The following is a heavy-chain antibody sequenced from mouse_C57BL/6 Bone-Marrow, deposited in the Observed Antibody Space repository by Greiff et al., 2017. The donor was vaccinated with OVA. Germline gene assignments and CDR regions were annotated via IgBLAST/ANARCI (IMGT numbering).Heavy chain of an antibody. CDR1: GYSITSGYY. D-gene: IGHD1-1*01. CDR2: IRYDGSN. Sequence: EVKLVESGPGLVKPSPSLSLTCSVTGYSITSGYYWNWIRQFPGNKLECMGYIRYDGSNNYNPSLKNRISITRDTSKNQFFLKLNSVTTEDRATYYGAREGITTVVEGFAYWGQGTLVTVSA. CDR3: AREGITTVVEGFAY. V-gene: IGHV3-6*01. J-gene: IGHJ3*01.